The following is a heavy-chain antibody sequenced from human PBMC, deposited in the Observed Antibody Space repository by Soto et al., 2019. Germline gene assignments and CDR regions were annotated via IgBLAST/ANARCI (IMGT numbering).Heavy chain of an antibody. CDR2: IKEDVTEI. V-gene: IGHV3-7*04. Sequence: EVQLVESGGGLVQPGGSLRLSCVASGFTFSSHWMNWVRQVPGKGLEWVANIKEDVTEINYVDSVKGRFAISRDNAKNSLYLQMNSLRVDDTAVYHCVRSSGWTGDYWGQGILVTVSS. D-gene: IGHD3-10*01. J-gene: IGHJ4*02. CDR1: GFTFSSHW. CDR3: VRSSGWTGDY.